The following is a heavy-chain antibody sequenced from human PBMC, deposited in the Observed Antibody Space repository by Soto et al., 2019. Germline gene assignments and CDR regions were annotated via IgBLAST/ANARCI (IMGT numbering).Heavy chain of an antibody. J-gene: IGHJ4*02. Sequence: KPSETLSLTCTVSGGSISSYYWSWIRQPPGKGLEWIGYIYYSGSTNYNPSLKSRVTISVDTSKNQFSLKLSSVTAADTAVYYCARYPFIIGRYFDYWGQGTLVTVSS. CDR3: ARYPFIIGRYFDY. CDR2: IYYSGST. V-gene: IGHV4-59*01. CDR1: GGSISSYY. D-gene: IGHD3-10*01.